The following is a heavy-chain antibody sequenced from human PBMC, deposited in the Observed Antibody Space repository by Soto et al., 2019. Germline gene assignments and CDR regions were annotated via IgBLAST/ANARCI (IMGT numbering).Heavy chain of an antibody. D-gene: IGHD3-3*01. CDR2: ISGSGGST. V-gene: IGHV3-23*01. Sequence: PGWSLRLSCAASGFTFSSYWMSWVRQAPGKGLEWVSAISGSGGSTYYADSVKGRFTISRDNSKNTLYLQMNSLRAEDTAVYYCAKNLQTIFGEVTNYYHYGMNVWGQGTTVTVSS. CDR1: GFTFSSYW. J-gene: IGHJ6*02. CDR3: AKNLQTIFGEVTNYYHYGMNV.